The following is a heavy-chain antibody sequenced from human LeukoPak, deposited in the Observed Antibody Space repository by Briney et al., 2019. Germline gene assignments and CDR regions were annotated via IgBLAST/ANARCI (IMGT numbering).Heavy chain of an antibody. Sequence: PGGSLRLSCAASGFTFSTYAMSWVRQAHGKGLEWVSTISSSDNSTYYADSVKGRFTISRDNSKTTLYLQMNSLRADDTAVYYCAKAGRELYDSGSISYFDYWGQGTLVTVSS. CDR1: GFTFSTYA. D-gene: IGHD3-10*01. CDR2: ISSSDNST. V-gene: IGHV3-23*01. J-gene: IGHJ4*02. CDR3: AKAGRELYDSGSISYFDY.